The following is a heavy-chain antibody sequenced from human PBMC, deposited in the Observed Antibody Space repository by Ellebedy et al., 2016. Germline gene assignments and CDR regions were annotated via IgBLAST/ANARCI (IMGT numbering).Heavy chain of an antibody. CDR1: GFTFSSYA. D-gene: IGHD6-13*01. CDR3: ARDGLAAAYDAFDI. CDR2: ISYDGSNK. Sequence: GESLKISXAASGFTFSSYAMHWVRQAPGKGLEWVAVISYDGSNKYYADSVKGRFTISRDNSKNTLYLQMNSLRAEDTAVYYCARDGLAAAYDAFDIWGQGTMVTVSS. J-gene: IGHJ3*02. V-gene: IGHV3-30-3*01.